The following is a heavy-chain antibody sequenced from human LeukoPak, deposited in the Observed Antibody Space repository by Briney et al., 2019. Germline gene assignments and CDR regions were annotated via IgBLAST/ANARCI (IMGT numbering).Heavy chain of an antibody. D-gene: IGHD4-17*01. CDR2: ISAYNGNT. Sequence: ASVKVSCKASGYTFTSYGISWVRQAPGQGLEWMGWISAYNGNTNYAQKLQGRVTMTTDTSTSTAYMELRSLRSDDTAVYYCATTVTMHYYYGMDVWGQGTTVTVSS. CDR1: GYTFTSYG. CDR3: ATTVTMHYYYGMDV. J-gene: IGHJ6*02. V-gene: IGHV1-18*01.